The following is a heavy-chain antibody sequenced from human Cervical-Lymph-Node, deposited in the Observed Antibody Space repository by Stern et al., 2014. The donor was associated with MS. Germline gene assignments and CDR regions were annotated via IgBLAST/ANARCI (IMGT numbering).Heavy chain of an antibody. V-gene: IGHV4-59*01. D-gene: IGHD4-11*01. CDR1: GGSMSGYY. CDR2: IYYSGST. CDR3: ARALLSPTHPPYFDP. J-gene: IGHJ5*02. Sequence: VQLEESGPGLVKPSETLSLTCTVSGGSMSGYYWNWIRQPPGKGLEWIGYIYYSGSTDYNSSLKSRVTISLDTSKNHFSLWLTSVTAADTAVYYCARALLSPTHPPYFDPWGQGTLVTVSS.